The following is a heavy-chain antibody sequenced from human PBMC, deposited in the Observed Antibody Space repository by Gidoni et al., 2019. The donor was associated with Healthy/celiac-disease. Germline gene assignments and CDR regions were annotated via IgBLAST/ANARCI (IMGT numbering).Heavy chain of an antibody. CDR1: GYTLIALS. J-gene: IGHJ4*02. CDR2: FDPEDGEK. V-gene: IGHV1-24*01. Sequence: QVQLVQSGAEVKKPGASGKVSCKVSGYTLIALSMPWVRQAPGKGLEWMGGFDPEDGEKIYAQKFLSRVTMTEDTSTDTAYMELSSLRSEDTAIYYCATGGPDPHYDYVWGSKGWVYWGQGTLVTVSS. D-gene: IGHD3-16*01. CDR3: ATGGPDPHYDYVWGSKGWVY.